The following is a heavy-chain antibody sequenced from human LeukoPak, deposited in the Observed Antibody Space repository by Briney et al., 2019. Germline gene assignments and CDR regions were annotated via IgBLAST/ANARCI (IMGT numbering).Heavy chain of an antibody. CDR2: IGTAGDT. V-gene: IGHV3-13*01. Sequence: GGFLRLSCAASGFTFSSYDMHWVRQATGKGLEWVSAIGTAGDTYYPGSVKGRFTISRENAKNSLYLQMNSLRAGDTAVYYCARSGGDDDAFDIWGQGTMVTVSS. CDR1: GFTFSSYD. CDR3: ARSGGDDDAFDI. J-gene: IGHJ3*02. D-gene: IGHD3-10*01.